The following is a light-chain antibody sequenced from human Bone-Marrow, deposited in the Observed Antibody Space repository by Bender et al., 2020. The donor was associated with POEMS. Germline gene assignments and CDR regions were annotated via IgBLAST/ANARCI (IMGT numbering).Light chain of an antibody. CDR3: QSTDSNGSWV. CDR1: ALPKQY. V-gene: IGLV3-25*03. J-gene: IGLJ3*02. CDR2: KDT. Sequence: VLTQPPSVSVSPGQTARITCSGDALPKQYAHWYQQKPGQAPVVVIYKDTERRSGIPERFSGSSSGTTVTLTISGVQEEDEADYYCQSTDSNGSWVFGGGTKLTVL.